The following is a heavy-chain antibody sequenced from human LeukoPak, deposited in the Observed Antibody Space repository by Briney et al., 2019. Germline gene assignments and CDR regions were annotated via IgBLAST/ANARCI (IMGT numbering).Heavy chain of an antibody. CDR2: VSGNNGHT. V-gene: IGHV1-18*04. CDR3: ARGHLLSLDY. CDR1: GYTFTNYG. J-gene: IGHJ4*02. Sequence: ASVKVSCKASGYTFTNYGISWVRQAPGQGLEWMGWVSGNNGHTKYAQTLQGRVTMTTDTSTNTAYMELRSLRSDDTAVYYWARGHLLSLDYWGQGNLVTVSS.